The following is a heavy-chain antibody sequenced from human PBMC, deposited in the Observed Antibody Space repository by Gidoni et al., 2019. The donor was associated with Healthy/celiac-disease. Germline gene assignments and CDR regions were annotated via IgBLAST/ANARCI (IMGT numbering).Heavy chain of an antibody. V-gene: IGHV4-39*01. CDR2: IYYSGST. J-gene: IGHJ4*02. CDR3: ARNIVVVPAAILGYFDY. CDR1: GGSISSSSYY. D-gene: IGHD2-2*02. Sequence: QLQLQESGPGLVKPSETLSLTCTVSGGSISSSSYYWGWIRQPPGKGLEWIGSIYYSGSTYYNPSLKSRVTISVDTSKNQFSLKLSSVTAADTAVYYCARNIVVVPAAILGYFDYWGQGTLVTVSS.